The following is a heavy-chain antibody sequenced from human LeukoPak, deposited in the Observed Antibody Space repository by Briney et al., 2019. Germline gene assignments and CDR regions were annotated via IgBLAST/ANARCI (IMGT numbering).Heavy chain of an antibody. V-gene: IGHV3-13*05. CDR2: IGTAGDP. CDR1: GFTFSSYD. D-gene: IGHD2-2*01. J-gene: IGHJ4*02. CDR3: ARGRYCSSTSCYGKNEFDY. Sequence: GGSLRLSCAASGFTFSSYDMHWVRQATGKGLGWVSAIGTAGDPYYPGSVKGRFTISRENAKNSLYLQMNSLRAGDTAVYYCARGRYCSSTSCYGKNEFDYWGQGTLVTVSS.